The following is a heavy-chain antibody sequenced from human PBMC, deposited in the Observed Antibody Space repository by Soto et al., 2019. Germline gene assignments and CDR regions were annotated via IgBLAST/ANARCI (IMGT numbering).Heavy chain of an antibody. CDR3: AREGNIVVVPAAPNWFDP. Sequence: EVQLVESGGGLVQPGGSLRLSCAASGFTFSSYWMSWVRQAPGKGLEWVANIKQDGSEKYYVDSVKGRFTISRDNAKNSLYLQMYSLRAEDTAVYYCAREGNIVVVPAAPNWFDPWGQGTLVTVSS. CDR2: IKQDGSEK. J-gene: IGHJ5*02. V-gene: IGHV3-7*01. D-gene: IGHD2-2*01. CDR1: GFTFSSYW.